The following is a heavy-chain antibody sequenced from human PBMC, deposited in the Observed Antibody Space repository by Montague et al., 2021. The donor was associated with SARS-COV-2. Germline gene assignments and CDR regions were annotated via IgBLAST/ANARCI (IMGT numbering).Heavy chain of an antibody. J-gene: IGHJ4*02. CDR1: GGSVSSGGYY. CDR3: ARVSLAAAATRFDY. Sequence: SETLSLTCTVSGGSVSSGGYYWSWIRQPPGKGLEWIGYIYYSGSTNYNPSLKSRVTISLDTSKNQFSLKLTSVTAADTAVYYCARVSLAAAATRFDYWGQGTLVTVSS. D-gene: IGHD6-13*01. V-gene: IGHV4-61*08. CDR2: IYYSGST.